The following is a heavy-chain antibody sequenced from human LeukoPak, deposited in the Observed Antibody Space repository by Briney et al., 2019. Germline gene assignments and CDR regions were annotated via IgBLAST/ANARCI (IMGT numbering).Heavy chain of an antibody. Sequence: PGGSLRLSCTASGFTFSSYAITWVRQAPGKGLDWVSTISGSGGSTYYADSVKGRFTISRDNSKSTLYLQMNSLRAEDTAVYYCAKGIAVAGTSSWFDPWGQGTLVTVSS. J-gene: IGHJ5*02. V-gene: IGHV3-23*01. CDR3: AKGIAVAGTSSWFDP. D-gene: IGHD6-19*01. CDR2: ISGSGGST. CDR1: GFTFSSYA.